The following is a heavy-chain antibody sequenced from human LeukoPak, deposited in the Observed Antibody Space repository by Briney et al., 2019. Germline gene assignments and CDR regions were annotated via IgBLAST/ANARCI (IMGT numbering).Heavy chain of an antibody. V-gene: IGHV3-11*04. J-gene: IGHJ4*02. CDR1: GFTFSDYY. D-gene: IGHD1-26*01. Sequence: GGSLRLSCAASGFTFSDYYMSWIRQAPGKGLEWVSYISSSGSTIHYADSVKGRFTISRDNAKNSLYLQMNSLRADDTAMYYCARVRGSYCSDYWGQGTLVTVSS. CDR3: ARVRGSYCSDY. CDR2: ISSSGSTI.